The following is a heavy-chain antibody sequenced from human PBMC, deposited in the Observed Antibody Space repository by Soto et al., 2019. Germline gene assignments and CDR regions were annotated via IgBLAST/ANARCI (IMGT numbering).Heavy chain of an antibody. CDR2: IYSGGST. J-gene: IGHJ4*02. D-gene: IGHD3-16*01. V-gene: IGHV3-66*01. CDR3: ARDPWAADY. Sequence: EVQLVESGGGLVQPGGSLRLSCAASGFTVSTKYMSWVRQAPGKGLEWVSVIYSGGSTFYADYVRGRFTISRDNSKNTVNLEMNSGRAEDTAVYYCARDPWAADYWGQGTLVTVSS. CDR1: GFTVSTKY.